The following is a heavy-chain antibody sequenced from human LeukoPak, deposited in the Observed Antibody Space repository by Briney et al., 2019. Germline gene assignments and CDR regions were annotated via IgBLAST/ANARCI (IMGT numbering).Heavy chain of an antibody. CDR2: IRSDGISK. Sequence: GGSLRLSCAASGFTFSSFGIHWVRQAPGKGLEWVAFIRSDGISKYYADSVKGRFTISRDNAKSSLFLQMNSLRVDDTAVYYCSLLAVASDFDYWGQGVLVTVSS. J-gene: IGHJ4*02. CDR1: GFTFSSFG. D-gene: IGHD6-19*01. CDR3: SLLAVASDFDY. V-gene: IGHV3-30*02.